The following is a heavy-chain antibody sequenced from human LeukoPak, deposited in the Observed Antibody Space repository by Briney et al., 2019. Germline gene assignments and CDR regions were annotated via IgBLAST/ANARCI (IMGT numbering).Heavy chain of an antibody. J-gene: IGHJ4*02. Sequence: SETLSLTCTVSGGSISSSSYYWGWIRQPPGKGLEWIGSIYYSGSTYYNPSLKSRVTISVDTSKNQFSLKLSSVTAADTAVYYCASYGWSFDYWGQGTLVTVSS. CDR1: GGSISSSSYY. V-gene: IGHV4-39*07. D-gene: IGHD2-15*01. CDR3: ASYGWSFDY. CDR2: IYYSGST.